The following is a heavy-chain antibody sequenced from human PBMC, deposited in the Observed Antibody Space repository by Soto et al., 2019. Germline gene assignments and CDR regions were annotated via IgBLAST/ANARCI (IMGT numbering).Heavy chain of an antibody. D-gene: IGHD2-2*01. CDR2: MNPNSGNT. CDR1: GYTFTSYD. Sequence: ASVKVSCKASGYTFTSYDINWVRQATGQGLEWMGWMNPNSGNTGYAQKFQGRVTMTRNTSISTAYMELSSLRFEDTAVYYCARGPISVVPAASYYYYYYMDVWGKGTTVTVSS. CDR3: ARGPISVVPAASYYYYYYMDV. V-gene: IGHV1-8*01. J-gene: IGHJ6*03.